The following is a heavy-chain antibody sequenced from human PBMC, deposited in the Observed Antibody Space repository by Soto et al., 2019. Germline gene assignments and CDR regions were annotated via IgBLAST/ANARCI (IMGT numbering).Heavy chain of an antibody. CDR1: GGTFSSYA. Sequence: AASVKVSCKASGGTFSSYAISWVRQAPGQGLEWMGGIIPISGTVNYAQKFQGRVTITADESTSTAYMELSSLRSEDTAVYYCASGRYCSSTSCYAPIYYGMDVWGQGTTVTVSS. CDR3: ASGRYCSSTSCYAPIYYGMDV. CDR2: IIPISGTV. J-gene: IGHJ6*02. V-gene: IGHV1-69*13. D-gene: IGHD2-2*01.